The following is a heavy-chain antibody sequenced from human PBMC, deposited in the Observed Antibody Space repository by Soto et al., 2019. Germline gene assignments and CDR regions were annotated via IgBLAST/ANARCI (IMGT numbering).Heavy chain of an antibody. J-gene: IGHJ6*02. Sequence: TGGSLRLSCAASGFTFDDYGMNWVRQAPGKGLEWVSGINWNGGSTGYADSVKGRFTISRDNAKNSLYLQMNSLRAEDTALYYCARGYDYYYYYGMDVWGQGTTVTVSS. CDR3: ARGYDYYYYYGMDV. D-gene: IGHD2-2*01. CDR1: GFTFDDYG. CDR2: INWNGGST. V-gene: IGHV3-20*04.